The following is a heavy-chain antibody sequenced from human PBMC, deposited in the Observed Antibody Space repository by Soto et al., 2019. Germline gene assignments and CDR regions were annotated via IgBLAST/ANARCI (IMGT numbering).Heavy chain of an antibody. Sequence: QVQLVQSGAEEKKLGASVKVSCKASGYTFTSYAMHWVRQAPGQRLEWMGWINAGNGNTKYSQKFQGRVTITRDTAASTAYMELSSLRSEDTAVYYCASNHLVTTPYAMDVWGQGTTVTVSS. CDR1: GYTFTSYA. V-gene: IGHV1-3*05. D-gene: IGHD4-4*01. CDR3: ASNHLVTTPYAMDV. J-gene: IGHJ6*02. CDR2: INAGNGNT.